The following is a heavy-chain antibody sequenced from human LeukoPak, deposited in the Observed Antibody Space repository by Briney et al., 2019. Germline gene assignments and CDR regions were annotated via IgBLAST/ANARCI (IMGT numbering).Heavy chain of an antibody. Sequence: SETLSLTCTVSGASLSSYHWSWLRQPAGKGLEWIGHFYPSGNTYYNPSLKSRVTLSVDTSKKQVSLKLNSVTAADTAVYYCARLRRDFNHYFDYWGQGTLVTVSS. CDR1: GASLSSYH. J-gene: IGHJ4*02. CDR3: ARLRRDFNHYFDY. CDR2: FYPSGNT. V-gene: IGHV4-4*07. D-gene: IGHD5-24*01.